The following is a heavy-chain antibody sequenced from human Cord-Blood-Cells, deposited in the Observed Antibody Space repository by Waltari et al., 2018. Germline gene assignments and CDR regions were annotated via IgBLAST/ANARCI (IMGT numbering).Heavy chain of an antibody. D-gene: IGHD6-6*01. J-gene: IGHJ4*02. CDR2: ISGSGGST. V-gene: IGHV3-23*01. Sequence: EVQLLESGGGLVQPGGSLRLSCAASGFLSRSYPMSWFRQAPGKGLVWVSAISGSGGSTYYADSVKGRFTISRDNSKNTLYLQMNSLRAEDTAVYYCAKGRKYSSYYFDYWGQGTLVTVSS. CDR1: GFLSRSYP. CDR3: AKGRKYSSYYFDY.